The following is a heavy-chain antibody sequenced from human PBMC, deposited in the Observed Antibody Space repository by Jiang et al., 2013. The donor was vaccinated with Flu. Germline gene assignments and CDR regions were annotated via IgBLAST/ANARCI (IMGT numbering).Heavy chain of an antibody. Sequence: QTLSLTCAISGDSVSSNSAAWNWIRQSPSRGLEWLGKTYYRSKWYNDYAVSVKSRIIINADTTKNQFSLQLSSVTPEDTAVFYCARQGSGGRSFDIWGQGTVVTVSS. CDR3: ARQGSGGRSFDI. CDR1: GDSVSSNSAA. J-gene: IGHJ3*02. D-gene: IGHD2-8*02. V-gene: IGHV6-1*01. CDR2: TYYRSKWYN.